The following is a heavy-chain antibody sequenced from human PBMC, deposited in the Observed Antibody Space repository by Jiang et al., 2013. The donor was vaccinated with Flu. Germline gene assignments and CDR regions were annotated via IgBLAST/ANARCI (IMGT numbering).Heavy chain of an antibody. CDR2: ISDSGST. J-gene: IGHJ4*02. CDR3: AKGALGYCSSTSCLYYFNY. V-gene: IGHV3-23*01. D-gene: IGHD2-2*01. CDR1: GFTFSSYA. Sequence: GGGLVQPGGSLRLSCAASGFTFSSYAMNWVHQAPGKGLEWVSTISDSGSTYYADSVKGRFTISRDNSKNTLSLQMNSLRADDTAVYYCAKGALGYCSSTSCLYYFNYWGQGTLVTVSS.